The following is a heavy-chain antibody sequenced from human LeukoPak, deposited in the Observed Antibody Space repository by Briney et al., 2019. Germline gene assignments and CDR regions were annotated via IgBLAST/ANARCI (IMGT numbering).Heavy chain of an antibody. CDR2: MNPNSGNT. Sequence: ASVKVSCKASGGTFSSYAIGWVRQATGQGLEWMGWMNPNSGNTGYAQKFQGRVTMTRNTSISTAYMELSSLRSEDTAVYYCARGNKITMVRGVTGKPYYFDYWGQGTLVTVSS. CDR1: GGTFSSYA. V-gene: IGHV1-8*02. D-gene: IGHD3-10*01. CDR3: ARGNKITMVRGVTGKPYYFDY. J-gene: IGHJ4*02.